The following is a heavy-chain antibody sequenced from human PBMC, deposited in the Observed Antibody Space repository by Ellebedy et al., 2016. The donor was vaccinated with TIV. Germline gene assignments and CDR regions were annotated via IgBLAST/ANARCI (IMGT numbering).Heavy chain of an antibody. CDR3: ARAGSGSYGLDYYYYGMDV. V-gene: IGHV3-48*04. CDR2: ISSSGSTI. J-gene: IGHJ6*02. CDR1: GFTFSSYA. D-gene: IGHD3-10*01. Sequence: GESLKISCAASGFTFSSYAMHWVRQAPGKGLEWVSYISSSGSTIYYADSVKGRFTISRDNAKNSLYLQMNSLRAEDTAVYYCARAGSGSYGLDYYYYGMDVWGQGTTVTVSS.